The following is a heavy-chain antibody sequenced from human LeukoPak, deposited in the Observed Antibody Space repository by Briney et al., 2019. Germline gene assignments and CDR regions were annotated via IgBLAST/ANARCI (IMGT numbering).Heavy chain of an antibody. CDR3: AIPLSSWYRRFDY. D-gene: IGHD6-13*01. V-gene: IGHV4-34*01. CDR2: INHSGST. CDR1: GGPFSGYY. J-gene: IGHJ4*02. Sequence: SETLSLTCAVYGGPFSGYYWSWIRQPPGKGLEWIGEINHSGSTNYNPSLKSRVTISVDTSKNQFSLKLSSVTAADTAVYYCAIPLSSWYRRFDYWGQGTLVTVSS.